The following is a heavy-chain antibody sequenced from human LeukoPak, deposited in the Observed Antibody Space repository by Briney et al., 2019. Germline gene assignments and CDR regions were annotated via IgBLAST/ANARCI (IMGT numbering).Heavy chain of an antibody. J-gene: IGHJ6*03. V-gene: IGHV1-2*02. CDR3: ARGSAPPYYYYRDV. CDR2: INPNSGGT. CDR1: GYTFTGYY. D-gene: IGHD3-3*01. Sequence: ASVKVSCKASGYTFTGYYMHWVRQAPGQGLEWMGWINPNSGGTNYAQKFQGRVTMTGDTSISTAYMELSRLRSDDTAVYYCARGSAPPYYYYRDVGGKGPTVTVSS.